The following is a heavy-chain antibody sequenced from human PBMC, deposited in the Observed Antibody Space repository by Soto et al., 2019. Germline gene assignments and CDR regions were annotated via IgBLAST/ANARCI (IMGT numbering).Heavy chain of an antibody. CDR1: GYTFTSYY. Sequence: GASVKVSCKASGYTFTSYYMHWVRQAPGQGLEWMGIINPSGGSTSYAQKFQGRVTMTRDTSTSTVYMELSSLRSEDTAVYYCARDVAVAAGGPNWFDPWGQGTLVTVSS. D-gene: IGHD6-19*01. J-gene: IGHJ5*02. CDR3: ARDVAVAAGGPNWFDP. V-gene: IGHV1-46*01. CDR2: INPSGGST.